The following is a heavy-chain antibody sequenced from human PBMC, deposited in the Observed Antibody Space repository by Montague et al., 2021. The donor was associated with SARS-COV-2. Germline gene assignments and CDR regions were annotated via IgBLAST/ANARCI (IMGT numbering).Heavy chain of an antibody. CDR3: ARTLHDYIWGSYRSPYLFDP. J-gene: IGHJ5*02. D-gene: IGHD3-16*02. CDR1: GGSFSGYY. V-gene: IGHV4-34*01. CDR2: INHSGST. Sequence: SETLSLTCAVYGGSFSGYYWSWIRQPPGKGLEWIGEINHSGSTNYNPSLKSRVTISVDTSKSQFSLKLSSVTAADTAVYYCARTLHDYIWGSYRSPYLFDPWGQGTLVTVSS.